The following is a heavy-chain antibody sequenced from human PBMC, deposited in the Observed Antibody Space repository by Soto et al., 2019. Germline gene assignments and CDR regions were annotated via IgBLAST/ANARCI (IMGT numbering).Heavy chain of an antibody. V-gene: IGHV4-39*01. CDR3: AGLYPYESSGYHLNY. Sequence: TVVEGSSISRSAYWSWKRKPPGKGLEWVGSIYYLGNTYYNPSLGSRVTISVDTSKNQFSLKLRSVTAADTAVFYCAGLYPYESSGYHLNYWGQGALVTVSS. CDR1: EGSSISRSAY. J-gene: IGHJ4*02. D-gene: IGHD3-22*01. CDR2: IYYLGNT.